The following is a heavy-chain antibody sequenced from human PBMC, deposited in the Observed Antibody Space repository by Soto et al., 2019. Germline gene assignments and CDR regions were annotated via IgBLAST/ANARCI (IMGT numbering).Heavy chain of an antibody. J-gene: IGHJ4*02. CDR1: GGSIGSGDYY. CDR3: ARLGRYYQAFDS. V-gene: IGHV4-30-4*01. Sequence: SETLSLTCTVSGGSIGSGDYYWSWIRQPPGKGLEWIGYMYYSGSTYYNPSLKSRVTISVDTSENQFSLKVRSVTAADTAVYYCARLGRYYQAFDSWGQGTLVTVSS. D-gene: IGHD3-22*01. CDR2: MYYSGST.